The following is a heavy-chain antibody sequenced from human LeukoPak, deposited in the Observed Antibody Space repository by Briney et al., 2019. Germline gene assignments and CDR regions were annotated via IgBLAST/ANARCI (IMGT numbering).Heavy chain of an antibody. Sequence: SETLSLTCAVYGGSFSGYYWSWIRQPPGKGLGWIGEINHSGSTNYNPSLKSRVTISVDASKNQFSLKLSSVTAADTAVYYCARSGGPVVTTDAFDIWGQGTMVTVSS. V-gene: IGHV4-34*01. D-gene: IGHD3-22*01. CDR1: GGSFSGYY. CDR2: INHSGST. J-gene: IGHJ3*02. CDR3: ARSGGPVVTTDAFDI.